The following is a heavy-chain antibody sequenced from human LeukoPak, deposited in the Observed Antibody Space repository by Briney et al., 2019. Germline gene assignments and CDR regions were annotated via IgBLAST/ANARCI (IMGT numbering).Heavy chain of an antibody. CDR2: ISGDGTRT. CDR3: AKWPEGAMDYFDY. CDR1: GFSLSSYA. D-gene: IGHD3-16*01. Sequence: GGSLRLSCAASGFSLSSYAMTWARQAPVKGLEWVSAISGDGTRTYYADSVKGRFTISRDNSKNTLYLEMSSLRVEDTAIYYCAKWPEGAMDYFDYWGQGTLVTVSS. J-gene: IGHJ4*02. V-gene: IGHV3-23*01.